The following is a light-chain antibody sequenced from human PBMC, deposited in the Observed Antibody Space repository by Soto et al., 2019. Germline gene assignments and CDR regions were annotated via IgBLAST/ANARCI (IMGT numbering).Light chain of an antibody. J-gene: IGLJ2*01. V-gene: IGLV1-40*01. CDR2: GNR. CDR3: SSYAGSSARVV. CDR1: NSNLGAGYD. Sequence: QAVVTQPPSVSGAPGQRVTISCTGNNSNLGAGYDVHWYQQLPGAAPKLVIFGNRNRPSGVPERFSGSESDTTASLIISGLQPEDEADYYCSSYAGSSARVVFGGGTKLTVL.